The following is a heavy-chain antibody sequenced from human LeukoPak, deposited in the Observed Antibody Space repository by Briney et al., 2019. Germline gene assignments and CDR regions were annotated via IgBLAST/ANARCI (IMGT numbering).Heavy chain of an antibody. CDR3: AGGKTGGIWYFDL. J-gene: IGHJ2*01. Sequence: TGGSLRLSCAASGITFSSYWRNWVRQAPGKGLEWVANIERDGRRQYYIDSVKGRFSISRDNARNSLFLQMDSLRAEDTAVYFCAGGKTGGIWYFDLWGRGTLVTVSS. V-gene: IGHV3-7*04. CDR1: GITFSSYW. CDR2: IERDGRRQ.